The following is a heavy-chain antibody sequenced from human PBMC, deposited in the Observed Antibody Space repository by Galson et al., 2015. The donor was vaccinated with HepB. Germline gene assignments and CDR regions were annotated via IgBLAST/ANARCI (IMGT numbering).Heavy chain of an antibody. D-gene: IGHD5-24*01. CDR1: GFTFTSYT. CDR2: ISYDGNNQ. J-gene: IGHJ3*01. V-gene: IGHV3-30*04. Sequence: SLRLSCAVSGFTFTSYTMHWVRQAPGKGLEWVALISYDGNNQYYADSVRGRFTISRDKSRNTVYLQMYSLRTEDTAVYYCARDLEMSTLVYSGAFDVWGQGTMVTVSS. CDR3: ARDLEMSTLVYSGAFDV.